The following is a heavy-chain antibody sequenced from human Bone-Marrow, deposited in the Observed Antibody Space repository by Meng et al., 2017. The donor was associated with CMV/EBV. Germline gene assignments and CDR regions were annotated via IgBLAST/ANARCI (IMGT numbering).Heavy chain of an antibody. CDR3: ARGTSSGYSYGWDDY. CDR1: GGTFSSYT. Sequence: SVKVSCKASGGTFSSYTISWVRQAPGQGLEWMGWIIPILGIANYAQKFQGRVTITADNATSTAYTELSILRSEDTAVYYCARGTSSGYSYGWDDYWGQGTLVTGSS. V-gene: IGHV1-69*10. J-gene: IGHJ4*02. D-gene: IGHD5-18*01. CDR2: IIPILGIA.